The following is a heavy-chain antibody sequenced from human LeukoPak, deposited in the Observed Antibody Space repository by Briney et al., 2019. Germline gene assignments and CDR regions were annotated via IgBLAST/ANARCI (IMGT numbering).Heavy chain of an antibody. Sequence: GGSLRLSCAASGFTFSDYYMSWIRQAPGKGLEWVSYISSSGSTIYYADSVKGRFTISRDNAKNSLYLQMNSLRAEDTAVYYWARGNYYDSSGYYSFDYWGQGTLVTVSS. V-gene: IGHV3-11*01. CDR2: ISSSGSTI. D-gene: IGHD3-22*01. CDR1: GFTFSDYY. J-gene: IGHJ4*02. CDR3: ARGNYYDSSGYYSFDY.